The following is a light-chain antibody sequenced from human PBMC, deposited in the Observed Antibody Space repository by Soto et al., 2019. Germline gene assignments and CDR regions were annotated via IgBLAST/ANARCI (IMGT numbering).Light chain of an antibody. Sequence: QSVLTQPASVSGSPGQSITISCTGTSSDVGAYNYISWYQQHPGKAPKLMIYEVSNRPSGVSTRFSGSKSGNTASLTNSGLQAEDEGDYYCSTYINSITFVIFGGGTKVTVL. V-gene: IGLV2-14*01. CDR1: SSDVGAYNY. CDR3: STYINSITFVI. J-gene: IGLJ2*01. CDR2: EVS.